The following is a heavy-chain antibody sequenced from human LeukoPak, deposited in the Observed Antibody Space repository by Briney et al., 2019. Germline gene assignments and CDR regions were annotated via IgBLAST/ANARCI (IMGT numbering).Heavy chain of an antibody. Sequence: SETLSLTCTVSGGSISSSNYYWGWIRQPPGKGLEWIGSIYYSGSTYYNPSLKSRVTISVDTSKNQFSLKLSSVTAADTAVYYSARVYSSSWDMGLGQNWFDPWGQGTLVTVSS. CDR1: GGSISSSNYY. CDR2: IYYSGST. CDR3: ARVYSSSWDMGLGQNWFDP. D-gene: IGHD6-13*01. J-gene: IGHJ5*02. V-gene: IGHV4-39*07.